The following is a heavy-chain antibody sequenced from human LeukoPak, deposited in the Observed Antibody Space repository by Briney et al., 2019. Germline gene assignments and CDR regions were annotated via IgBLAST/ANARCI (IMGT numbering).Heavy chain of an antibody. CDR1: GGSFSGYY. D-gene: IGHD3-3*01. Sequence: SETLSLTCAVYGGSFSGYYWSWIRQPPGKGLEWIGEINHSGSTNYNPSLKSRVTISVDTSKNQFSLKLSSVTAADTAVYYCARVDFWSGYFDYWGQGTLVTVSS. CDR3: ARVDFWSGYFDY. CDR2: INHSGST. V-gene: IGHV4-34*01. J-gene: IGHJ4*02.